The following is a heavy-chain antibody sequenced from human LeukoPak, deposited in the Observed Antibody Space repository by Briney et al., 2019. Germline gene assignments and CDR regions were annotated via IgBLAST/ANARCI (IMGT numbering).Heavy chain of an antibody. D-gene: IGHD2-21*02. CDR2: ISSSGGST. J-gene: IGHJ5*02. Sequence: GGSLRLSCAASGFNFTNYAMNWVRQAPGRGLEWVSLISSSGGSTYYAGSVKGRFTIYRDNSKSTLYLQMNSLRAEDTAIYYCAKDGPTAIPSWFDPWGQGTLVTVSS. V-gene: IGHV3-23*01. CDR3: AKDGPTAIPSWFDP. CDR1: GFNFTNYA.